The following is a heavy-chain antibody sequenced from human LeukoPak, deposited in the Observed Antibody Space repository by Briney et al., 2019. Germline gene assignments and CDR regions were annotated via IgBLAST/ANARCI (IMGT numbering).Heavy chain of an antibody. D-gene: IGHD3-9*01. CDR2: IKSKTDGGTT. CDR1: GFTFSNAW. V-gene: IGHV3-15*01. J-gene: IGHJ6*02. Sequence: GGSLRLSCAASGFTFSNAWMSWVRQAPGKGLEWVGRIKSKTDGGTTDYAAPVKGRFTISRDDSKNTLYLQMNSLKTEDTAVYYCTTAPILTGYSSYYGMDVWGQGTTVTVSS. CDR3: TTAPILTGYSSYYGMDV.